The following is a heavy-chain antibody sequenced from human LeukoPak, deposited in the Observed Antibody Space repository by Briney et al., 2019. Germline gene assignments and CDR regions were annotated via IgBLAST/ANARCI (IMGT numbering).Heavy chain of an antibody. J-gene: IGHJ4*02. CDR2: ISASGGGA. Sequence: GGSLRLSCAASGFRFKNFGMTWVRQAPGKGLEWVSTISASGGGAYYADSVKGRFTISRDNSKDTLSLQMNTLRAGDTAVYYCAKDVRRAEYCSATTCYTSSFDYWGQGTLVTVSS. V-gene: IGHV3-23*01. D-gene: IGHD2-2*02. CDR1: GFRFKNFG. CDR3: AKDVRRAEYCSATTCYTSSFDY.